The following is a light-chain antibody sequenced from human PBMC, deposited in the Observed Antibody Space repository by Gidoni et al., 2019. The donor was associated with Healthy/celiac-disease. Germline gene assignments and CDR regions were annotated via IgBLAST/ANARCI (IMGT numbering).Light chain of an antibody. V-gene: IGKV4-1*01. J-gene: IGKJ2*01. Sequence: IVMDQSPDSPAVSLGERATINCKSSQSVLYSSNNKNYLAWYQQKPGQPPKLLIYWASTRESGVPDRFSGSGSGTDFTLTISSLQAEDVAVYYCQQYYSTPRTFGQGTKLEIK. CDR2: WAS. CDR1: QSVLYSSNNKNY. CDR3: QQYYSTPRT.